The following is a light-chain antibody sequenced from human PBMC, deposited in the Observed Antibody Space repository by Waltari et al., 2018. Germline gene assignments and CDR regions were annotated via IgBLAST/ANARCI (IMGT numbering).Light chain of an antibody. CDR1: SSDIGGYKY. J-gene: IGLJ2*01. V-gene: IGLV2-11*01. CDR2: DVD. CDR3: CSYAGRYTSV. Sequence: QSALTQPRSVSGSPGQSVTLSCTGPSSDIGGYKYVPWYQQHPGTAPKPVIYDVDKRPSGVPDRFSGSKAGNTASLTISGLQTDDDADYYCCSYAGRYTSVFGRGTRVTVL.